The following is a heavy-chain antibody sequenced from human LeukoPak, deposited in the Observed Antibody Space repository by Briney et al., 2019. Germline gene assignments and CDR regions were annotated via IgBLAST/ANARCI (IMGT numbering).Heavy chain of an antibody. CDR3: AREKEDYSYYYDSSGHALDY. V-gene: IGHV3-30*02. CDR2: IHHDGSNK. CDR1: GFTFSSYG. J-gene: IGHJ4*02. D-gene: IGHD3-22*01. Sequence: GGSLRLSCAASGFTFSSYGMHWVRQAPGKGLDWVAFIHHDGSNKYYADSVRGRFTISRDNSKNTLYLQMNSLRAEDTAVYYCAREKEDYSYYYDSSGHALDYWGQGTLVTVSS.